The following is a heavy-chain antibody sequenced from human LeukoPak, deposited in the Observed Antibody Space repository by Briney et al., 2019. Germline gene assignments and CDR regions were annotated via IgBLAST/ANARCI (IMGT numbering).Heavy chain of an antibody. CDR1: GFTFSSYW. Sequence: LAGGSLRLSCAASGFTFSSYWMHWVRHAPGKGLVWVSRINSDGSYTSYADSVKGRFTISRDNAKNTLYLQMNSLRAEDTAVYYCARDPNYDSSGYPFDYWGQGTLVTVSS. V-gene: IGHV3-74*01. CDR2: INSDGSYT. CDR3: ARDPNYDSSGYPFDY. J-gene: IGHJ4*02. D-gene: IGHD3-22*01.